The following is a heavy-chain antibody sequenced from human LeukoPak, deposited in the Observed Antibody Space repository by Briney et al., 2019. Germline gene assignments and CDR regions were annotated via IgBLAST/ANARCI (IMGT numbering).Heavy chain of an antibody. CDR2: INPSGGST. Sequence: GASVKVSCKASGYTFTSYYINWVRLTPGQGPEWMGLINPSGGSTRYTEKFQGRVTMTRDTSTSTVYMELSSLRSDDTAVYYCARDRLRIGAASRAFDPWGQGTLVTVSS. CDR3: ARDRLRIGAASRAFDP. V-gene: IGHV1-46*01. CDR1: GYTFTSYY. J-gene: IGHJ5*02. D-gene: IGHD6-13*01.